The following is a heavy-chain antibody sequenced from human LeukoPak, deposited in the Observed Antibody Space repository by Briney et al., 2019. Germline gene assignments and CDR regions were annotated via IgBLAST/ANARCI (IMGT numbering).Heavy chain of an antibody. CDR2: IYYSGST. CDR1: GGSISSYY. J-gene: IGHJ3*02. V-gene: IGHV4-59*01. CDR3: ARERDAFDI. Sequence: SETLSLTCTVSGGSISSYYWSWIRQPPGKGLEWIGYIYYSGSTNYNPSLKSRVTISVDTSKKQVSLKLSSVTAADTAVYYCARERDAFDIWGQGTMVTVS.